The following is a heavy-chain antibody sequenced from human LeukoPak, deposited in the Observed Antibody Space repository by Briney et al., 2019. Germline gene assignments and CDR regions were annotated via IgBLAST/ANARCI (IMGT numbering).Heavy chain of an antibody. J-gene: IGHJ4*02. CDR1: GGTFSSYA. V-gene: IGHV1-69*13. D-gene: IGHD3-22*01. Sequence: ASVKVSCKASGGTFSSYAISWVRQAPGQGLEWMGGIIPIFGTANYAQKFQGRVTITADGSTSTAYMELSSLRSEDTAVYYCARGHYDSSGYSIDAYYFDYWGQGTLVTVSS. CDR3: ARGHYDSSGYSIDAYYFDY. CDR2: IIPIFGTA.